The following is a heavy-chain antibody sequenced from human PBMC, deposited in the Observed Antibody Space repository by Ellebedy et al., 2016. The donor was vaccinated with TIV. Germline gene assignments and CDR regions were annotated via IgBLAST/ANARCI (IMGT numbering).Heavy chain of an antibody. CDR1: GYTFTTYY. D-gene: IGHD5-24*01. V-gene: IGHV1-46*01. J-gene: IGHJ4*02. CDR2: INPRSGST. CDR3: ARDEDGYNFDY. Sequence: ASVKVSCKASGYTFTTYYMHWVRQAPGQGLEWMGIINPRSGSTNYAQKFQGRVTITADKSTSPADMELSSLRSEDTAVYYCARDEDGYNFDYWGQGTLVTVSS.